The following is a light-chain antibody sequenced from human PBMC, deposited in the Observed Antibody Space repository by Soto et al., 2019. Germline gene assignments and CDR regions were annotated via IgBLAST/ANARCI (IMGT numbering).Light chain of an antibody. V-gene: IGLV2-8*01. CDR2: EVS. Sequence: QSALTQPPSASGSPGRSVTISCTGTSSDVGGYNYVSWYQQHPGKAPKLMIYEVSKRPSGVPDRFSGSKSGNTASLTVSGLQAEDEADSYCSSYAGSNNLIFGTGTKVTVL. CDR3: SSYAGSNNLI. J-gene: IGLJ1*01. CDR1: SSDVGGYNY.